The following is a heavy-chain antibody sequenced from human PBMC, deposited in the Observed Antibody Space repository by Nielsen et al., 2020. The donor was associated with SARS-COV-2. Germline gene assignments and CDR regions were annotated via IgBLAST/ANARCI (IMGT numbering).Heavy chain of an antibody. J-gene: IGHJ4*02. CDR2: FYPEDGET. V-gene: IGHV1-24*01. CDR3: ATSVVTAIPAFDY. Sequence: ASVKVSCKVSGYTLPELSMHWVRQAPAKGLEWMGGFYPEDGETIYAQKFQGRVTMTEDTSTDTAYMELSSLRSEDTAVYYCATSVVTAIPAFDYWGQGTLVTVSS. CDR1: GYTLPELS. D-gene: IGHD2-21*02.